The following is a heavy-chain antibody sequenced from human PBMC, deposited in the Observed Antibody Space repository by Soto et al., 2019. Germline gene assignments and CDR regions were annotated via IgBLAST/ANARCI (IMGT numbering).Heavy chain of an antibody. Sequence: EVQLVESGGGLVQPGGSLRLSCAASGFTFSSYSMNWVRQAPGKGLEWVSYINSSSSTIYYADSVKGRFTISRDNAKNSLYLQMNSLRDEDTAVYYCAREVYSNVALNWFDPWGQGTLVTVSS. CDR1: GFTFSSYS. D-gene: IGHD4-4*01. V-gene: IGHV3-48*02. J-gene: IGHJ5*02. CDR2: INSSSSTI. CDR3: AREVYSNVALNWFDP.